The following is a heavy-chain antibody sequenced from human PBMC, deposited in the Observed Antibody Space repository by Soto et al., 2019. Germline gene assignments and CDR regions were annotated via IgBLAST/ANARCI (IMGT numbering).Heavy chain of an antibody. Sequence: PGGSLRLSCAASGFSFSSYRMNWVRQAPGKGLEWVSSISSSSSYIYYADSVKGRFTISRDNSKNTLYLQMNSLRAEDTAVYYCAKVYLNYYDSSGYYGYWGQGTLVTVSS. CDR1: GFSFSSYR. CDR2: ISSSSSYI. CDR3: AKVYLNYYDSSGYYGY. D-gene: IGHD3-22*01. V-gene: IGHV3-21*04. J-gene: IGHJ4*02.